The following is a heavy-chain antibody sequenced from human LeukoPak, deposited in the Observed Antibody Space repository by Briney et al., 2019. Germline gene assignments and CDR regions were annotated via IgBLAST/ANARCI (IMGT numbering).Heavy chain of an antibody. V-gene: IGHV3-66*01. Sequence: GGSLRLSCATSVFTVSRNYVSCVPATLGGGVECVSDIYSGGSTYYADSVKGRFTISRDNSKNTLYVQMNSLRAEDTAVYYCARDGCSSSSNWFDPWGQGTLVTVSS. D-gene: IGHD6-13*01. CDR3: ARDGCSSSSNWFDP. CDR2: IYSGGST. J-gene: IGHJ5*02. CDR1: VFTVSRNY.